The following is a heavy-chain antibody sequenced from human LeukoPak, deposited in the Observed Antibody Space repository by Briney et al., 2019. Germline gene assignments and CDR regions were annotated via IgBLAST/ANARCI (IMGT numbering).Heavy chain of an antibody. Sequence: ASVKVSCKASGYTFTGYYMHWVRQAPGQGLEWMGWINPNSGGTNYAQKFQGWVTMTRDTSIGTAYMELSRLRSDDTAVYYCARDAYSSSWYRGGELEYWGQGTLVTVSS. V-gene: IGHV1-2*04. CDR2: INPNSGGT. J-gene: IGHJ4*02. CDR1: GYTFTGYY. CDR3: ARDAYSSSWYRGGELEY. D-gene: IGHD6-13*01.